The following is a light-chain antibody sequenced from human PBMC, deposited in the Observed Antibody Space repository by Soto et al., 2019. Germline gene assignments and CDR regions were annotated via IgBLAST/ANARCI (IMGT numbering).Light chain of an antibody. CDR3: QQYYSTPLT. V-gene: IGKV4-1*01. CDR1: PSVLYSSNNKNY. Sequence: DIVMTQSPDSLAVSLGERATINCQSSPSVLYSSNNKNYLAWYQQKPGQPPKLLIYWASTRESGVPDRFGGSGYGTDFTLTISSLQAEDVAVYYCQQYYSTPLTFGGGNTVEIK. CDR2: WAS. J-gene: IGKJ4*01.